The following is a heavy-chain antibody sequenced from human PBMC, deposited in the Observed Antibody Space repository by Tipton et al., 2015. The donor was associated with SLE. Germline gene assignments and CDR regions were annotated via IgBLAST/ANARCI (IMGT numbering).Heavy chain of an antibody. CDR2: IFYTGST. V-gene: IGHV4-59*01. CDR1: GDSITSYY. D-gene: IGHD3/OR15-3a*01. Sequence: TLSLTCSVTGDSITSYYWTWIRQSPGKGLEWIGYIFYTGSTNYNPSLKSRVTISVDTSKNQFSLKLRSVTTADTAVYYCARRDFWTGYLDYWGQGRLVTVSS. CDR3: ARRDFWTGYLDY. J-gene: IGHJ4*02.